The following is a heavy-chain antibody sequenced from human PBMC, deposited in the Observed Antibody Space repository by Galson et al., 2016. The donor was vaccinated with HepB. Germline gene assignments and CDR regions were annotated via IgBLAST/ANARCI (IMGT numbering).Heavy chain of an antibody. V-gene: IGHV3-33*01. CDR2: IWYDGSNK. Sequence: SLRLSCAASGFTFNSFGMHWVRQAPGKGLEWVAVIWYDGSNKYYGDSVKGRFTISSDNSKNTLYLQMNSLRAEDTAIYYCAREAPIAAPGANDCWGQGTQVTVSS. CDR1: GFTFNSFG. J-gene: IGHJ4*02. D-gene: IGHD6-13*01. CDR3: AREAPIAAPGANDC.